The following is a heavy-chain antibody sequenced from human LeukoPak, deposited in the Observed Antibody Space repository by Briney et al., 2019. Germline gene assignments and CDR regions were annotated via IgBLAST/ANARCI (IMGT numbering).Heavy chain of an antibody. CDR2: ISGYNGNT. D-gene: IGHD3-3*01. Sequence: AAVKVSCKASGYTFTSYGISWVRQAPGQGLEWMGWISGYNGNTNYAQKFQGRVTMTTDTSTSTAYMELRSLRSDDTAVYYCARDPTIFGVAGTYWFDPWGQRTLVTVSS. J-gene: IGHJ5*02. V-gene: IGHV1-18*01. CDR1: GYTFTSYG. CDR3: ARDPTIFGVAGTYWFDP.